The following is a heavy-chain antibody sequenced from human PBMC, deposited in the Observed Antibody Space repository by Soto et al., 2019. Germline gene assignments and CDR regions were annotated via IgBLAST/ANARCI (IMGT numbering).Heavy chain of an antibody. CDR1: GDSISSSTYY. J-gene: IGHJ5*02. CDR2: IYYSGTT. Sequence: SETLSLTCTVSGDSISSSTYYWGWIRQPPGKGLEWIGNIYYSGTTYHNPSLKSRATISVDTSKNQFSLKLSSVTAADTAVYYCARGRGITATGTFWFDPRGQGALVTVSS. D-gene: IGHD6-13*01. V-gene: IGHV4-39*01. CDR3: ARGRGITATGTFWFDP.